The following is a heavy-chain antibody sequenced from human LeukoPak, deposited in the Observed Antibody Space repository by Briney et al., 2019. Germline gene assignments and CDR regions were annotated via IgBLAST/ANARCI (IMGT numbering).Heavy chain of an antibody. V-gene: IGHV3-23*01. D-gene: IGHD3-3*01. J-gene: IGHJ4*02. CDR1: GFTFSSYA. CDR3: AKGTGLRFLAWLSYFDY. Sequence: GGSLRLSCAASGFTFSSYAMSWVRQAPGKGLEWVSAIGDSGDNTYYADSVKGRFTISRDNSENRLYLQMNSLRAEDTAVYYCAKGTGLRFLAWLSYFDYWGQGTLVTASS. CDR2: IGDSGDNT.